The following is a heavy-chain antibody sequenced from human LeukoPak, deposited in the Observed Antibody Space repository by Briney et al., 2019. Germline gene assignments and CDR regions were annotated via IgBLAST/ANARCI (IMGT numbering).Heavy chain of an antibody. V-gene: IGHV3-53*01. D-gene: IGHD1/OR15-1a*01. CDR2: ISSGGST. CDR3: GRDLIGTAASWDC. CDR1: GFTFSSYS. J-gene: IGHJ4*02. Sequence: GGSLRLSCAASGFTFSSYSMNWVRQGPGKGLEWVSVISSGGSTYYADSVTGRSTISRDNSKNTLYLQMNSLRVEDTAVYYCGRDLIGTAASWDCWGQGTLVTVSS.